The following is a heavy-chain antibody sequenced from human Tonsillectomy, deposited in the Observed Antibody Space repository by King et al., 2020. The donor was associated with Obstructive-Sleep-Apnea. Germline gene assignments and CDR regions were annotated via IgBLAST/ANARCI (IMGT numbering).Heavy chain of an antibody. D-gene: IGHD3-10*01. CDR3: ARRSGCFSGREDY. J-gene: IGHJ4*02. CDR2: IYHSGST. CDR1: GGSISSTSHY. Sequence: LQLQESGPGLVKPSETLSLTCNVSGGSISSTSHYWEWIRQPPGKGLEWIGSIYHSGSTYSNPSLGSRVTISVDKSKNHFSLRLSSVTAADTAWYYCARRSGCFSGREDYWGQGTLVRVSS. V-gene: IGHV4-39*02.